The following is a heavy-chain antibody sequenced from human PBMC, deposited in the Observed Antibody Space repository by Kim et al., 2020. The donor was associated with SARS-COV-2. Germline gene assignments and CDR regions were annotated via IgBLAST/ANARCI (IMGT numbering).Heavy chain of an antibody. Sequence: GGSLRLSCAASGFTFSSYGMHWVRQAPGKGLEWVGFIAYDGSVKYYADSVKGRFTISRDSSKNTLYLHMNSLGTEDTAVYYCAKESGPGYNYNSYFDYWG. V-gene: IGHV3-30*18. D-gene: IGHD5-18*01. CDR1: GFTFSSYG. J-gene: IGHJ4*01. CDR3: AKESGPGYNYNSYFDY. CDR2: IAYDGSVK.